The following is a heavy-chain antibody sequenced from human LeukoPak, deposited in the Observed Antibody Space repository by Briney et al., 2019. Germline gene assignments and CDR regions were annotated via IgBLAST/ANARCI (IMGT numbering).Heavy chain of an antibody. CDR1: GGTFSSYA. D-gene: IGHD3-10*01. Sequence: SVKVCFTASGGTFSSYAISWVRQAPGQGLEWMGRIIPILGIANYAQKFQGRVTITADKSTSTAYVELSSLRSEDTAVYYCARSFGSGFVYWGQATLVTVSS. J-gene: IGHJ4*02. CDR3: ARSFGSGFVY. CDR2: IIPILGIA. V-gene: IGHV1-69*04.